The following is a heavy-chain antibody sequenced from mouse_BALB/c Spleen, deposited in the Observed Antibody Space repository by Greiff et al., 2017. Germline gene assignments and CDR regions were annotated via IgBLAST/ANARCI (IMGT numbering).Heavy chain of an antibody. CDR2: IYPYNGGT. Sequence: VQLQQSGPELVKTGASVKISCKASGYSFTGYYMHWVKQSHGKSLEWIGYIYPYNGGTGYNQKFKSKATLTVDNSSSTAYMELRSLTSEDSAVYYCARGGYGNYWFAYWGQGTLVTVSA. CDR1: GYSFTGYY. D-gene: IGHD2-1*01. J-gene: IGHJ3*01. V-gene: IGHV1S29*02. CDR3: ARGGYGNYWFAY.